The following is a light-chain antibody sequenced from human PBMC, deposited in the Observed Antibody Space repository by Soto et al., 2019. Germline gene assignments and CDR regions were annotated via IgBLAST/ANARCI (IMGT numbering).Light chain of an antibody. CDR3: QQYNNWIT. CDR2: GAS. V-gene: IGKV3-15*01. CDR1: QSVSSN. Sequence: IVLTQSPGTLSLSPGERATLSCRAGQSVSSNYLAWYQQKPGQAPRLLIYGASTRATGIPARFSGSGSGTEFTLTISSLQSEDFAVYYCQQYNNWITFGQGTRLEIK. J-gene: IGKJ5*01.